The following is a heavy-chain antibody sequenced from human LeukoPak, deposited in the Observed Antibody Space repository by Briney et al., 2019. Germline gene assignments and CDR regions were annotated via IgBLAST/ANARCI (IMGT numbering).Heavy chain of an antibody. CDR2: IIPILGIA. J-gene: IGHJ4*02. D-gene: IGHD2-21*01. Sequence: EASVKFSCKASGGTFSSYAISWVRQAPGQGLEWMGKIIPILGIANYAQKFQGRVTITADKSTSTAYMEMSSLTSDDTAVYYCAASGGDDWGQGTLVTLST. V-gene: IGHV1-69*04. CDR3: AASGGDD. CDR1: GGTFSSYA.